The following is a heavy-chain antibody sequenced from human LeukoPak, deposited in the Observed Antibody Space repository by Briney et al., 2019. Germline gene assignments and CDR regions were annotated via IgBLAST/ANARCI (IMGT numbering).Heavy chain of an antibody. D-gene: IGHD4-17*01. Sequence: GGSLRLSCAASGFTFNTYAMSWVRQAPGKGLEWVSSISENGESTYYADSVKGRFTISRDNSRNTLYLQMNSLRAEDTAVYYCASYFHYGDYASVWYWGQGTLVTVSS. CDR1: GFTFNTYA. CDR2: ISENGEST. V-gene: IGHV3-23*01. J-gene: IGHJ4*02. CDR3: ASYFHYGDYASVWY.